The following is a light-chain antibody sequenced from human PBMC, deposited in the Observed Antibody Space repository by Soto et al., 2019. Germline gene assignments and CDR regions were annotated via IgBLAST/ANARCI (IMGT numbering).Light chain of an antibody. CDR3: QERTGWPPWT. CDR2: DAS. J-gene: IGKJ1*01. Sequence: ESVLTQSPATLSLSPGGRSTLACMASQSVSLSLAWYQQKPRQAPRLXXYDASKRASGFPARFSGSGSGTDFTPTISSLEPEDFAVYDCQERTGWPPWTFGQGTKVDIK. CDR1: QSVSLS. V-gene: IGKV3-11*01.